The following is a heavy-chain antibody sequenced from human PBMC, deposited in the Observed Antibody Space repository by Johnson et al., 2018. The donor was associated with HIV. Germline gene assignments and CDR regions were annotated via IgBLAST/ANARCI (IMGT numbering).Heavy chain of an antibody. CDR2: IWYDGSNK. V-gene: IGHV3-33*06. CDR3: AKSYYEEERPMGVDAFDI. Sequence: QVQSVESGGGVVQPGRSLRLSCAASAFTFSSYGMHWVRQAPGKGLEWVAVIWYDGSNKYYADSVRGRFTLSRDNSKNTLYLQMNSLRAEDTAVYYCAKSYYEEERPMGVDAFDIWGQGTMVTVSS. CDR1: AFTFSSYG. J-gene: IGHJ3*02. D-gene: IGHD1-26*01.